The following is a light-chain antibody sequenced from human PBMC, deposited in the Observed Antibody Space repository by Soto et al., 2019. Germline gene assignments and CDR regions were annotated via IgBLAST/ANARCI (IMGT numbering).Light chain of an antibody. V-gene: IGKV3-20*01. CDR1: QSISSSY. CDR3: QQYSSSPPEFT. CDR2: CAS. J-gene: IGKJ3*01. Sequence: EIVLTQSPGTLSLSPGERATLSCRASQSISSSYLAWYQQRPGQAPRLLIFCASYRATGIPDRFSGSGSGTNVTLTISRLEPEDFAVYYCQQYSSSPPEFTFGPGTRVDSK.